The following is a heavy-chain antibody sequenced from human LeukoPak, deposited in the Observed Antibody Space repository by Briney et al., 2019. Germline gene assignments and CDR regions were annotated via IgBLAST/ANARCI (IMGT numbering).Heavy chain of an antibody. V-gene: IGHV3-30-3*01. J-gene: IGHJ5*02. CDR3: ARDFRYYTSP. CDR2: ISYDGSNK. CDR1: GFTFSSYA. D-gene: IGHD3-3*01. Sequence: GGSLRLSCAASGFTFSSYAMHWVRQAPGKGLEWVAVISYDGSNKYYADSVKGRFTISRDNSKNTLYLQMNSLRAEDTAVYYCARDFRYYTSPWGQGTLVTVSS.